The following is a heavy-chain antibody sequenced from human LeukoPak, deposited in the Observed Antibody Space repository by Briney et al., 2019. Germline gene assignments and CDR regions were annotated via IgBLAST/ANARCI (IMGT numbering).Heavy chain of an antibody. CDR2: ISSSSSYT. V-gene: IGHV3-11*06. CDR3: ARGVDVDWLLYYY. CDR1: GFTFSDYY. J-gene: IGHJ4*02. D-gene: IGHD3-9*01. Sequence: GGSLRLSCAASGFTFSDYYMSWIRQAPGKGLEWVSYISSSSSYTNYADSVKGRFTISRDNAKNSLYLQMNSLRAEDTAVYYCARGVDVDWLLYYYWGQGTLVTVSS.